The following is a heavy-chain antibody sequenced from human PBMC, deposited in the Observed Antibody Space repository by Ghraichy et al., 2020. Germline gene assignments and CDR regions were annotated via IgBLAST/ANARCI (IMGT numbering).Heavy chain of an antibody. CDR3: ASRGTLWADPSIAARPDY. D-gene: IGHD6-6*01. J-gene: IGHJ4*02. CDR2: IYYSGST. V-gene: IGHV4-39*01. CDR1: GGSISSSSYY. Sequence: SETLSLTCTVSGGSISSSSYYWGWIRQPPGKGLEWIGSIYYSGSTYYNPSLKSRVTISVDTSKNQFSLKLSSVTAADTAVYYCASRGTLWADPSIAARPDYWGQGTLVTVSS.